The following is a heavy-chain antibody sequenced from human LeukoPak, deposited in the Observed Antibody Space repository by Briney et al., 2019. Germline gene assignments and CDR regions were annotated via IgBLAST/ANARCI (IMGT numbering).Heavy chain of an antibody. D-gene: IGHD3-16*01. CDR1: GYSISSGHF. J-gene: IGHJ4*02. CDR3: ASVGGGSPY. V-gene: IGHV4-38-2*02. CDR2: IYGSGTT. Sequence: SETLSLTCTVSGYSISSGHFRSWIRQPPGKGLAWIGSIYGSGTTYYDPPLRSRASISADTSKNHFSLELSSVTAADTAVYYCASVGGGSPYWGQGTLVTVSS.